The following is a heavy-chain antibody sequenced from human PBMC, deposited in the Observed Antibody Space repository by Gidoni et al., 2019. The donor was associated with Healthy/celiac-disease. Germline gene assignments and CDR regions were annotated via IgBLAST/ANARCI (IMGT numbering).Heavy chain of an antibody. CDR2: INHSVST. CDR3: ARGISSSSWYPWERSTYYYYGMDV. V-gene: IGHV4-34*01. J-gene: IGHJ6*02. D-gene: IGHD6-13*01. Sequence: QVQLQQWGAGLLKPSETLSLTCAVYGGSFSGYYWSWIRQPPGKGLEWIGEINHSVSTNYNPSLKSRVTISVDTSKNQFSLKLSSVTAADTAVYYCARGISSSSWYPWERSTYYYYGMDVWGQGTTVTVSS. CDR1: GGSFSGYY.